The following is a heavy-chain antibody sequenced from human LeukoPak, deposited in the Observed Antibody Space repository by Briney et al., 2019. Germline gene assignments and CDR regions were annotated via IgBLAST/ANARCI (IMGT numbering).Heavy chain of an antibody. V-gene: IGHV3-23*01. J-gene: IGHJ4*02. CDR2: ISGSGGST. CDR3: AKGTQLVSGVYYFDY. CDR1: GFTFSSYA. Sequence: PGGSLRLSRAASGFTFSSYAMSWVRQAPGKGLEWVSAISGSGGSTYYADSVKGRFTISRDNSKNTLYLQMNSLRAEDTAVYYCAKGTQLVSGVYYFDYWGQGTLVTVSS. D-gene: IGHD6-13*01.